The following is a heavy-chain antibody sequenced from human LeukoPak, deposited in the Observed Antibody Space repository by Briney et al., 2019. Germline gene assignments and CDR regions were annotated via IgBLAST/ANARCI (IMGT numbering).Heavy chain of an antibody. CDR2: IYHSGST. V-gene: IGHV4-59*11. CDR1: GGSISYHY. D-gene: IGHD6-13*01. Sequence: SSETLSLTCTVSGGSISYHYWSWIRQPPGKGLEWIGYIYHSGSTNYNPSLKSRVTISADTSKDQFSLKLASVTAADTAVYYCATGYSSTWYYFDYWGQGTLVTVSS. CDR3: ATGYSSTWYYFDY. J-gene: IGHJ4*02.